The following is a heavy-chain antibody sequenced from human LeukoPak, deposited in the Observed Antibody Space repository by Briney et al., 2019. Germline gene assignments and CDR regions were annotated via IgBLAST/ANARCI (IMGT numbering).Heavy chain of an antibody. Sequence: GASLKVSCKPSGYTFTSYYMHWVRQAPGQGLEWMGIINPSGGSTSYAQKFQGRVTKTRDTSTSTVYMELSSLRSEDTAVYYCASSGYYYYYYYMDVWGKGTTVTVSS. CDR1: GYTFTSYY. CDR3: ASSGYYYYYYYMDV. J-gene: IGHJ6*03. CDR2: INPSGGST. V-gene: IGHV1-46*03. D-gene: IGHD3-22*01.